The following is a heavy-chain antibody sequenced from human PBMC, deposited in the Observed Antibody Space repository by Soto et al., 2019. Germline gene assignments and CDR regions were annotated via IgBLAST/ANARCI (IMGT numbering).Heavy chain of an antibody. CDR1: GYSFTSYW. V-gene: IGHV5-51*01. CDR2: IYPGDSDT. J-gene: IGHJ3*01. D-gene: IGHD6-13*01. CDR3: ARPGIYGYSNSPAALSF. Sequence: PGEALKISCKGSGYSFTSYWIGWVRQMPWKGLEWMGIIYPGDSDTRYSPSFQGQVTISADKSISTAYLQWSSLKASDTAMYYCARPGIYGYSNSPAALSFWGQGTMVT.